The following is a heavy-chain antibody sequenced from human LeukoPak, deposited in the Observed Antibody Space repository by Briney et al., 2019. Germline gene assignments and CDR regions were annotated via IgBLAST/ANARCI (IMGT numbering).Heavy chain of an antibody. V-gene: IGHV4-31*03. CDR2: IYYNGST. D-gene: IGHD3-22*01. Sequence: SETLSLTCTVSGGAISSGAYYWTWIRQHPGKDLEWIGYIYYNGSTYYNPSLKSRLTISVDTSKNQFSLKLTSVTAADTALYYCASGPHYDSSRFNYWGQGTLVTVSS. J-gene: IGHJ4*02. CDR1: GGAISSGAYY. CDR3: ASGPHYDSSRFNY.